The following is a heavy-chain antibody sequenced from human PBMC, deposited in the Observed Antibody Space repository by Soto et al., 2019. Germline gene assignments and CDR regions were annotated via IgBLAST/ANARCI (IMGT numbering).Heavy chain of an antibody. CDR1: GFTFSSYA. CDR3: AKGNNFLEWFDKDGNYYYYYMDV. J-gene: IGHJ6*03. D-gene: IGHD3-3*01. CDR2: ISGSGGST. Sequence: GGSLRLSCAASGFTFSSYAMSWVRQAPGKGLEWVSAISGSGGSTYYADSVKGRFTISRDNSKNTLYLQMNSLRAEDTAVYYYAKGNNFLEWFDKDGNYYYYYMDVWGKGTTVTVSS. V-gene: IGHV3-23*01.